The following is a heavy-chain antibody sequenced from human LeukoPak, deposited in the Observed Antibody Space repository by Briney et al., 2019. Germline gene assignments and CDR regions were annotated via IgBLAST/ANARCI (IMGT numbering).Heavy chain of an antibody. CDR2: IYYSGST. CDR1: GGSISSYY. Sequence: KPSETLSLTCTVFGGSISSYYWSWIRQPPGRGLEWIGYIYYSGSTNYNPSLKSRVTISVDTSKNQFSLKLSSVTAADTAVYYCARLKEGAVNYWGQGTLVSVSS. J-gene: IGHJ4*02. CDR3: ARLKEGAVNY. D-gene: IGHD1-26*01. V-gene: IGHV4-59*01.